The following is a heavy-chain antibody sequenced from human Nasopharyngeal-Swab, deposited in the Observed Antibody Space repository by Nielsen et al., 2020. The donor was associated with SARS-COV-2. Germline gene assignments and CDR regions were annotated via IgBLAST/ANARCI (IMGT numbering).Heavy chain of an antibody. V-gene: IGHV3-11*01. J-gene: IGHJ4*02. D-gene: IGHD5-12*01. CDR3: ANLPIVATSLDY. CDR2: ISSSGSTI. Sequence: IRQPPGKGLEWVSYISSSGSTIYYADSVKGRFTISRDNAKNSLYLQMNSLRAEDTAVYYCANLPIVATSLDYWGQGTLVTVSS.